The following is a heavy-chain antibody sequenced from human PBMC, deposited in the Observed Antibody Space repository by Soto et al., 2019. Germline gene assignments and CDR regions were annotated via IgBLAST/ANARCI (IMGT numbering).Heavy chain of an antibody. D-gene: IGHD7-27*01. Sequence: EVQLVESGGGLIQPGGSLRLSCAASGFTVSNNYMSWVRQAPGKGLECVSILYDNGNTYYADSVKGRFTISRDNSLNTLNLQMNSLRADDTAVYYCTMLGIYDYWGQGTLVTVS. CDR1: GFTVSNNY. CDR2: LYDNGNT. CDR3: TMLGIYDY. J-gene: IGHJ4*02. V-gene: IGHV3-53*01.